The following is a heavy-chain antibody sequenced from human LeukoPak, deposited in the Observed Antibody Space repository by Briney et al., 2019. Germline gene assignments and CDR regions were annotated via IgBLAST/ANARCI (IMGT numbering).Heavy chain of an antibody. J-gene: IGHJ6*03. Sequence: GGLRLSCAASGFTVSSNYMSWVRQAPGKGLEWVSVIYSGGSTYYADSVKGRFTISRDNSKNTLYLQMNSLRAEDTAVYYCAKDLRYYYGSGSYSHIMDVWGKGTTVTISS. CDR2: IYSGGST. CDR1: GFTVSSNY. V-gene: IGHV3-66*01. D-gene: IGHD3-10*01. CDR3: AKDLRYYYGSGSYSHIMDV.